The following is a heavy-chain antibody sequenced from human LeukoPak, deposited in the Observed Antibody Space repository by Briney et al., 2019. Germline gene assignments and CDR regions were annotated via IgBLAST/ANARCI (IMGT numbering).Heavy chain of an antibody. CDR1: GFTSSNYA. CDR3: AKDAGYCSSTSCPRGILGDRFDP. V-gene: IGHV3-23*01. D-gene: IGHD2-2*01. Sequence: GGSLRLSCAPSGFTSSNYAMSWVRQAPGKGLEWVSGISGRGGSTYYADSVKGRFTISRDNSKNTLYLQMNSLRAEDTAVYYCAKDAGYCSSTSCPRGILGDRFDPWGQGTLVTVSS. CDR2: ISGRGGST. J-gene: IGHJ5*02.